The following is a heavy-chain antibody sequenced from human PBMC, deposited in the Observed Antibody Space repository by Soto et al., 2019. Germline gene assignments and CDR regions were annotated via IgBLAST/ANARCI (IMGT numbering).Heavy chain of an antibody. CDR3: ARGPNYDFWSGYYFNYYYGMDV. CDR1: GDSVSSNSAA. D-gene: IGHD3-3*01. Sequence: QALSLPSAISGDSVSSNSAACNLIRHSPSRGLEWLGRTYYRSKWYNDYAVSVKSRITINPDTSKNQFSLQLNSVTPEDTAVYYCARGPNYDFWSGYYFNYYYGMDVWGQGTTVTVSS. CDR2: TYYRSKWYN. V-gene: IGHV6-1*01. J-gene: IGHJ6*02.